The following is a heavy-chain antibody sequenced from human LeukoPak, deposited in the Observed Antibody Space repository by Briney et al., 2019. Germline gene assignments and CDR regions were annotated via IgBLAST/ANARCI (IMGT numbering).Heavy chain of an antibody. CDR3: AGEDNSSGYRPFDI. J-gene: IGHJ3*02. V-gene: IGHV1-2*06. D-gene: IGHD3-22*01. Sequence: SVKVSCKASGYTFPGYYIHWVRQAPGQGLDWMGRINPNNGGTNYAQKFQGRVTMTRDMSMSTAYMELSRLRSDDTAVYYCAGEDNSSGYRPFDIWGQGTMVTVPS. CDR2: INPNNGGT. CDR1: GYTFPGYY.